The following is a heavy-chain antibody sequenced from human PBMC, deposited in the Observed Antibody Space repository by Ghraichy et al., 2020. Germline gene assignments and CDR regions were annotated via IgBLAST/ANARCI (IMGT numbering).Heavy chain of an antibody. V-gene: IGHV4-34*01. CDR1: GGSFSGYY. J-gene: IGHJ4*02. Sequence: SETLSLTCAVYGGSFSGYYWSWIRQPPGKGLEWIGEINHSGSTNYNPSLKSRVTISVDTSKNQFSLKLSSVTAADTAVYYCARGEGITFGGVIVAPEEPLLFDYWGQGTLVTVSS. CDR3: ARGEGITFGGVIVAPEEPLLFDY. CDR2: INHSGST. D-gene: IGHD3-16*02.